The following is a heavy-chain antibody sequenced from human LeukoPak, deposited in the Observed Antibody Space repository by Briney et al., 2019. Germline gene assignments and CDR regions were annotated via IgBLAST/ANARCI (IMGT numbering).Heavy chain of an antibody. CDR3: ARARGQSGVDY. D-gene: IGHD3-10*01. Sequence: SETLSLTCTVSGGSISSYYWSWIRQPPGKGLEWIGYIYYSGSTNYNPSLKSRVTISVDTSKNQFSLKLSSVTAADTAVYYCARARGQSGVDYWGQGTLVTVSS. CDR2: IYYSGST. J-gene: IGHJ4*02. CDR1: GGSISSYY. V-gene: IGHV4-59*08.